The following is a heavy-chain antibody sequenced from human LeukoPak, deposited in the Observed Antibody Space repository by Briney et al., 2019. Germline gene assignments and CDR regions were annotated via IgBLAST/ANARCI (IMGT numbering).Heavy chain of an antibody. CDR3: VACSSTSCYGDRFDP. V-gene: IGHV3-23*01. CDR2: ISADGST. J-gene: IGHJ5*02. CDR1: GFTFAGYA. D-gene: IGHD2-2*01. Sequence: PGGSLRLSCAASGFTFAGYAMTWVRQAPGKGLEWVSSISADGSTYYADSVKGRFTISRDNSRDTFFLEMNSLRAEDTALYYCVACSSTSCYGDRFDPWGQGTLVTVSS.